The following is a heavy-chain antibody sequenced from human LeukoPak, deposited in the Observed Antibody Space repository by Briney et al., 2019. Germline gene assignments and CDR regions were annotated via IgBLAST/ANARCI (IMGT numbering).Heavy chain of an antibody. CDR2: INPNSGGT. J-gene: IGHJ4*02. Sequence: ASVKVSCKASGYTFTGYYMHWVRQAPGQGLEWMGWINPNSGGTNYAQKFQGRVTMTRDTSISTAYMELSRLRSDDTAVYYCARDPGRYDFWGGYYGYYFDYWGQGTLVTVSS. CDR3: ARDPGRYDFWGGYYGYYFDY. V-gene: IGHV1-2*02. D-gene: IGHD3-3*01. CDR1: GYTFTGYY.